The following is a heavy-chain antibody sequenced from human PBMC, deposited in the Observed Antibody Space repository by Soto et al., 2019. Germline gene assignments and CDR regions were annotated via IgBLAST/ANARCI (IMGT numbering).Heavy chain of an antibody. V-gene: IGHV3-48*02. CDR3: ARTYYYDSSGYFH. CDR2: ISSSSSTI. J-gene: IGHJ4*02. CDR1: GFTFSPYY. Sequence: PGGSLRLSCAASGFTFSPYYMNWVRQAPGKGLEWVSYISSSSSTIYYADSVKGRFTISRDNAKNSLYLQMNSLRDEDTAVYYCARTYYYDSSGYFHWGQGTLVTVSS. D-gene: IGHD3-22*01.